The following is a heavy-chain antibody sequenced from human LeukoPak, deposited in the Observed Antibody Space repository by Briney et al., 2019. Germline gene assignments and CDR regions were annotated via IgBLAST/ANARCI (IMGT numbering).Heavy chain of an antibody. CDR1: GYTFTSYG. V-gene: IGHV1-18*01. J-gene: IGHJ4*02. D-gene: IGHD1-26*01. Sequence: ASVKVSCKASGYTFTSYGINWVRQAPGQGLEWMGWISTYNGNTNYGQKLQGRVTLTTDTSTSTAYMELRSLRSDDTAVLYCARDVRGELALQPDYWGQGTLVTVSS. CDR2: ISTYNGNT. CDR3: ARDVRGELALQPDY.